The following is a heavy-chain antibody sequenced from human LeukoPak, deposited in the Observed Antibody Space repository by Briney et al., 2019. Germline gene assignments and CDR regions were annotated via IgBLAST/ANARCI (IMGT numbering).Heavy chain of an antibody. J-gene: IGHJ4*02. CDR1: GGSISIYY. CDR2: IYTSGST. Sequence: SETLSLTCTVYGGSISIYYWSWIRQPAGKGLEWIGPIYTSGSTNYNPSLKSRVTMSVDTSKNQFSLKLSSVTAADTAVYYCASISGYYSYFDYWGQGTLVTVSS. D-gene: IGHD3-22*01. V-gene: IGHV4-4*07. CDR3: ASISGYYSYFDY.